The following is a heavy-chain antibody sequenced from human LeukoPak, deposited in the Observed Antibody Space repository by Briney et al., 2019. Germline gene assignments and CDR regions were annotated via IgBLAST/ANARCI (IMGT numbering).Heavy chain of an antibody. CDR2: ITTTGGSI. CDR1: GFSFSSYN. J-gene: IGHJ4*02. V-gene: IGHV3-21*01. Sequence: GGSLRLSCAASGFSFSSYNMYWVRQAPGQGLEWVSSITTTGGSIYYADSVRGRFTISRDNAKNSLYLQMNSLRAEDTAVYYCARDPGGTYGSGSYYREWGQGTLVTVSS. CDR3: ARDPGGTYGSGSYYRE. D-gene: IGHD3-10*01.